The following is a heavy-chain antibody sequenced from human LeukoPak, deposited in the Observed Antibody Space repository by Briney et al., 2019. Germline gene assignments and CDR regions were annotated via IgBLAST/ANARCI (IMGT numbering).Heavy chain of an antibody. J-gene: IGHJ5*02. CDR1: GYTFTGYY. Sequence: ASVTVSCKASGYTFTGYYMHWVRQAPGQGVEWMGWINPNSGGTNYAQKFQGRVTMTRDTSISTAYMELSRLRSDDTAVYYCASETGYCSSTSCYSRYNWFDPWGQGTLVTVSS. CDR3: ASETGYCSSTSCYSRYNWFDP. D-gene: IGHD2-2*01. V-gene: IGHV1-2*02. CDR2: INPNSGGT.